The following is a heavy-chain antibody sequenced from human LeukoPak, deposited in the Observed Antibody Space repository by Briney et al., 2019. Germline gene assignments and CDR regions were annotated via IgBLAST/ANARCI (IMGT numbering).Heavy chain of an antibody. J-gene: IGHJ4*02. CDR2: IYYSGST. Sequence: ASETLSLTCTVSGGSISSSSYYWGWIRQPPGKGLEWIGSIYYSGSTCYNPSLKSRVTISVDTSKNQFSLKLSSVTAADTAVYYCARLGYSYGFSGWGQGTLVTVSS. D-gene: IGHD5-18*01. CDR1: GGSISSSSYY. V-gene: IGHV4-39*01. CDR3: ARLGYSYGFSG.